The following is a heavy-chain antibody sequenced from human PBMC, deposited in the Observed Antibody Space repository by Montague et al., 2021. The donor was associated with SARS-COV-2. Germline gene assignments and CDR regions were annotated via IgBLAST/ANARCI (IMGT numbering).Heavy chain of an antibody. V-gene: IGHV3-33*01. CDR1: GFTFSSLG. CDR2: LWYDGGNK. J-gene: IGHJ4*02. Sequence: SLRLSCAASGFTFSSLGMHWVRQAPGKGLEWVAALWYDGGNKYYADSVKGRFTISRDNSKNTLYLQMNSLRAEDTAVYYCARELRGFSTSWYALDSWGQGTLVTVSS. CDR3: ARELRGFSTSWYALDS. D-gene: IGHD6-13*01.